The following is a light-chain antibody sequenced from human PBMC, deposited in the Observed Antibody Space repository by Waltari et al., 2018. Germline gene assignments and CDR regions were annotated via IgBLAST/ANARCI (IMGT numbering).Light chain of an antibody. CDR3: MQALQTPWT. CDR2: LGS. J-gene: IGKJ1*01. CDR1: QSLLHSNGYNY. V-gene: IGKV2-28*01. Sequence: DIVVTQSPLSLPVTPGEPASIPCRSSQSLLHSNGYNYLDWYLQKPGQSPQLLIYLGSNRASGVPGRFSGSGSGTDFTLKISRVEAEDVGVYYCMQALQTPWTFGQGTKVEIK.